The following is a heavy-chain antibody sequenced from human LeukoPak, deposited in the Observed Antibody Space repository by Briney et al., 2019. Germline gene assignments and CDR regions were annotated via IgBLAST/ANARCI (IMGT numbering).Heavy chain of an antibody. D-gene: IGHD3-9*01. CDR2: IKQDGSEK. Sequence: GGSLRLSCTASGFTFSSYWMSWVRQAPGKGLEWVANIKQDGSEKYYVDSVKGRFTISRDNAKNSLYLQMNSLRAEDTAVYYCARKRTDYDILTGLPKYFDYWGQGTLVTVSS. CDR3: ARKRTDYDILTGLPKYFDY. CDR1: GFTFSSYW. J-gene: IGHJ4*02. V-gene: IGHV3-7*03.